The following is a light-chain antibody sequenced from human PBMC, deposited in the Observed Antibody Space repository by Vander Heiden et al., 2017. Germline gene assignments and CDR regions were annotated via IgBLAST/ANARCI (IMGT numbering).Light chain of an antibody. V-gene: IGKV1-27*01. CDR3: QRNDNALGT. CDR1: KGIISY. Sequence: IHFTQSPSSLSASVGDRLPITRRVSKGIISYLNWYQQKPGKVPKLLIYSASNLESGVPYRFSGSGSGTDFTLTISSLQPEDVASYYGQRNDNALGTFGQGTKLEIK. J-gene: IGKJ2*01. CDR2: SAS.